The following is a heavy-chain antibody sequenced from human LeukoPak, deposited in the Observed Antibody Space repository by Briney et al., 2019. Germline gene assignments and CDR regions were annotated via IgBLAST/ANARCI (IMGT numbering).Heavy chain of an antibody. CDR1: GFTFSSYE. D-gene: IGHD5-18*01. CDR2: ISSSGSTI. J-gene: IGHJ4*02. V-gene: IGHV3-48*03. Sequence: GGSLRLSRAASGFTFSSYEMNWVRQAPGKGLEWVSYISSSGSTIYYADSVKGRFTISRDNAKNSLYLQMNSLRAEDTAVYYCARPAVGNSYGYYWGQGTLVTVSS. CDR3: ARPAVGNSYGYY.